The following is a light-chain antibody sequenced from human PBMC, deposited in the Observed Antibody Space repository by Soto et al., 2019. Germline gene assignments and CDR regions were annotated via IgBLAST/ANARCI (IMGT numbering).Light chain of an antibody. CDR2: DAS. V-gene: IGKV3-11*01. CDR3: QQRSNWPPGYT. CDR1: QSVSSF. J-gene: IGKJ2*01. Sequence: PGERATLSCRASQSVSSFLAWYQQKPGQAPRLLIYDASNRATGIPARFSGSGSGTDFTLTISSLEPEDFAVYYCQQRSNWPPGYTFGQGTKLEIK.